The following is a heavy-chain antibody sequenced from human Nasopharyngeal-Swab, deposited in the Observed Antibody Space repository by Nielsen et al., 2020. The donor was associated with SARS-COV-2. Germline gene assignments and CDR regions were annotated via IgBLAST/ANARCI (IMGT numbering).Heavy chain of an antibody. CDR1: GYTFTSYG. CDR2: ISAYNGNT. CDR3: ARILRYRGGDWFDP. J-gene: IGHJ5*02. D-gene: IGHD3-9*01. V-gene: IGHV1-18*01. Sequence: ASVKVSSKASGYTFTSYGISWVRQAPGQGLEWMGWISAYNGNTNYAQKLQGRVTMTTDTSTSTAYMELRSLRSDDTAVYYCARILRYRGGDWFDPWGQGTLVTVSS.